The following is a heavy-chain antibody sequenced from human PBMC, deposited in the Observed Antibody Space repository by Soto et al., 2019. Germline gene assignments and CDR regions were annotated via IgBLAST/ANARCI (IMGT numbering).Heavy chain of an antibody. V-gene: IGHV3-21*01. J-gene: IGHJ1*01. CDR2: ISSSSSYI. CDR3: ARSRRNILEWLFGYFQH. D-gene: IGHD3-3*01. Sequence: PGGSLRLSCAASGFTFSSYSMNWVRQAPGKGLEWVSSISSSSSYIYYADSVKGRFTISRDNAKNSLYLQMNSLRAEDTAVYYCARSRRNILEWLFGYFQHWGQGTLVTVSS. CDR1: GFTFSSYS.